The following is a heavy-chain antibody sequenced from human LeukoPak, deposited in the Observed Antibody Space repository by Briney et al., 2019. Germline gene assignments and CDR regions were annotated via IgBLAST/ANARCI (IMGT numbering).Heavy chain of an antibody. V-gene: IGHV3-21*01. D-gene: IGHD3-3*01. CDR1: GFTFSSDS. CDR2: ISSSSSYI. J-gene: IGHJ4*02. Sequence: GGSLRLSCAASGFTFSSDSMNWVRQAPGKGLEWVSSISSSSSYIYYADSVKGRFTISRDNAKNSLYLQMNSLRAEDTAVYYCARRYDFWSGYYPIDYWGQGTLVTVSS. CDR3: ARRYDFWSGYYPIDY.